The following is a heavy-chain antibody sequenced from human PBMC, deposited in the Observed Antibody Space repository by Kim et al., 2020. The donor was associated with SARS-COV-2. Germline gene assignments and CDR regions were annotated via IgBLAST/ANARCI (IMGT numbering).Heavy chain of an antibody. Sequence: LSLTCAASGFTFSSCGMHWVRQAPGKGLEWVAVTSYDGSNKNYADSVKGRFTISRDNSKNTLYLQMNSLRAEDTAVYYCAKDRTGGPARSGWSYYYYGMDVWGQGTTVTVSS. V-gene: IGHV3-30*18. J-gene: IGHJ6*02. CDR2: TSYDGSNK. CDR3: AKDRTGGPARSGWSYYYYGMDV. D-gene: IGHD6-19*01. CDR1: GFTFSSCG.